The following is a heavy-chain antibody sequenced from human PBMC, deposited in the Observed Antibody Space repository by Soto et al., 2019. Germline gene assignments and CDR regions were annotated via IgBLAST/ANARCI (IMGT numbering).Heavy chain of an antibody. D-gene: IGHD3-22*01. CDR3: ASSTYYYDSSVQVRDY. Sequence: QLQLQESGSGLVKPSQTLSLTCAVSGGSISSGGYSWSWIRQPPGKGLEWIGYIYHSGSTYYNPSLKSRVTISVDRSKNQFSLKLSSVTAADTAVYYCASSTYYYDSSVQVRDYWGQGTLVTVSS. CDR1: GGSISSGGYS. V-gene: IGHV4-30-2*01. J-gene: IGHJ4*02. CDR2: IYHSGST.